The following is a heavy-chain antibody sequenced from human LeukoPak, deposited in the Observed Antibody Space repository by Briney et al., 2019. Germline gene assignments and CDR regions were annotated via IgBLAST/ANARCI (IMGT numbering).Heavy chain of an antibody. J-gene: IGHJ4*02. CDR2: IYHSGST. CDR1: GYSISSVYY. D-gene: IGHD4-23*01. CDR3: ARVGVDYSGNIIKYFFDY. Sequence: SETLSLTCTVSGYSISSVYYWGWIRQPPGKGLEWIGSIYHSGSTHYNPSLKNRVTISVDTSKNQFSLKLSSATAADTAVYYCARVGVDYSGNIIKYFFDYWGQGTLVTVSS. V-gene: IGHV4-38-2*02.